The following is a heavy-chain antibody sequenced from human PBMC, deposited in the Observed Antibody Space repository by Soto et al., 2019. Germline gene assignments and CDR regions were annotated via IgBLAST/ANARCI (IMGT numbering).Heavy chain of an antibody. CDR3: AAGTDTAMEQGADY. J-gene: IGHJ4*02. CDR2: ISTTGRYI. Sequence: EVQLVESGGGLVKPGGSLRLSCAASGFTFSDHSMNWVRQAPGKGFEWVSSISTTGRYIYYSDSMAGRFTISRDNAKNSLYLQINRLRGDDTAIYYCAAGTDTAMEQGADYWGQGTLVTVSS. D-gene: IGHD5-18*01. V-gene: IGHV3-21*01. CDR1: GFTFSDHS.